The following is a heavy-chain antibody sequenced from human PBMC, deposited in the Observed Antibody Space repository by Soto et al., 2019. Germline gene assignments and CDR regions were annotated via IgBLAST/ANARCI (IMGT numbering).Heavy chain of an antibody. V-gene: IGHV1-18*01. CDR1: GYTFTSYG. J-gene: IGHJ6*02. D-gene: IGHD3-9*01. CDR2: ISAYNGNT. Sequence: QVQLVQSGAEVKKPGASVKVSCKASGYTFTSYGISWVRQAPGHGLEWMGWISAYNGNTNYAQKLQCRVTMTTDTPTSTAYMELRSLRSDDTAVYYCAGGRDPSPGYDSFSGLMDVWGQGTTVTVSS. CDR3: AGGRDPSPGYDSFSGLMDV.